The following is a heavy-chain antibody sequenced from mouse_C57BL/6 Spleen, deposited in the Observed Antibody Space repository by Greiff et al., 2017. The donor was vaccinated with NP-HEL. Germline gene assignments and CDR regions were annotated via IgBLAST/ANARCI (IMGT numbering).Heavy chain of an antibody. J-gene: IGHJ4*01. D-gene: IGHD2-10*01. CDR3: ASQRRPTNYAMDY. V-gene: IGHV5-4*03. CDR1: GFTFSSYA. Sequence: DVMLVESGGGLVKPGGSLKLSCAASGFTFSSYAMSWVRQTPEKRLEWVATISDGGSYTYYPDNVKGRFPISRDNAKNNLYLQMSHLKSEDTAMYYCASQRRPTNYAMDYWGQGTSVTVSS. CDR2: ISDGGSYT.